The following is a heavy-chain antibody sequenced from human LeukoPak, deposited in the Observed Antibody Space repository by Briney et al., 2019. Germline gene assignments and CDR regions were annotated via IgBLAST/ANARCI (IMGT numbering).Heavy chain of an antibody. D-gene: IGHD6-13*01. J-gene: IGHJ4*02. CDR2: ISGSGGST. V-gene: IGHV3-23*01. Sequence: GGSLRLSCTASGFTFSSYAMSWVRQAPGKGLEWVSAISGSGGSTYYADSVKGRFTISRDNSKNTLYLQMNSLRAEDTAVYYCAKVGSNWYFSYWGQGTLVTVSS. CDR3: AKVGSNWYFSY. CDR1: GFTFSSYA.